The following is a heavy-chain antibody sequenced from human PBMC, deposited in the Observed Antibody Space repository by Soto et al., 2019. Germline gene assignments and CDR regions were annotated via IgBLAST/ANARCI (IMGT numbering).Heavy chain of an antibody. V-gene: IGHV3-74*01. J-gene: IGHJ4*02. D-gene: IGHD6-13*01. CDR2: INSDGSST. CDR3: ARAFSSWPQFFDY. CDR1: GFTFSSYW. Sequence: GSLRLSCAASGFTFSSYWMHWVRQAPGKGLVWVSRINSDGSSTSYADSVKGRFTISRDNAKNTLYLQMNSLRAEDTAVYYCARAFSSWPQFFDYWGQGTLVTVSS.